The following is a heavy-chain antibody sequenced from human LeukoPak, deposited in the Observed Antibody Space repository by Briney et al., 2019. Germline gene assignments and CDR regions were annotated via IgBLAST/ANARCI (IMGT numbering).Heavy chain of an antibody. CDR3: ARGKTYDFWSGYYAAWFDP. Sequence: SETLSLTCAVYGGSFNGYYWSWIRQPPGKGLEWIGEINHSGSTNYNPSLKSRITISVDTSKNQFSLKLSSVTAADTAVYYCARGKTYDFWSGYYAAWFDPWGQGTLVTVSS. D-gene: IGHD3-3*01. V-gene: IGHV4-34*01. CDR1: GGSFNGYY. CDR2: INHSGST. J-gene: IGHJ5*02.